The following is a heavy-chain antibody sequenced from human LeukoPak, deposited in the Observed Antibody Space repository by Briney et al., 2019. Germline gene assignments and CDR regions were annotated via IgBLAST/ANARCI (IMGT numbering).Heavy chain of an antibody. Sequence: GSLRLSCAASGFTFSSYWMNWVRQAPGQGLEWVGNIKEDGSEKYYVDSVKGRFTISRDNAKNSLYLQVNSVRAEDTAVYYCARGSSNACDIWGQGTMVTVSS. V-gene: IGHV3-7*05. D-gene: IGHD3-10*01. J-gene: IGHJ3*02. CDR2: IKEDGSEK. CDR3: ARGSSNACDI. CDR1: GFTFSSYW.